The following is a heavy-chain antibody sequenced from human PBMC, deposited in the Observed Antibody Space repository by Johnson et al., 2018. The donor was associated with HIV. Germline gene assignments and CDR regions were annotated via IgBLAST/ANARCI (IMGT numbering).Heavy chain of an antibody. Sequence: QVQLVESGGGVVQPGRSLRLSCAASGFTFSSYSMHWVRQAPGKGLEWVAVISYDGRDAYYADSVKGRFTSSRDNSKNTLYLQMNSLRPEDSAVYYCAKDPPQMATIVGAFDIWGQGTMVTVSS. CDR2: ISYDGRDA. CDR1: GFTFSSYS. D-gene: IGHD5-24*01. CDR3: AKDPPQMATIVGAFDI. V-gene: IGHV3-30*19. J-gene: IGHJ3*02.